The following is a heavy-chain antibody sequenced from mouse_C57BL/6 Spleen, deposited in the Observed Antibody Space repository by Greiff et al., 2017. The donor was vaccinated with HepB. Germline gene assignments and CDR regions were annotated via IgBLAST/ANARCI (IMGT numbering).Heavy chain of an antibody. CDR3: ARGGVYWYFDV. Sequence: VQLQHSGAELVKPGASVKISCKASGYAFSSYWMNWVKQRPGKGLEWIGQIYPGDGDTNYNGKFKGKATLTADKSSSTAYMQLSSLTSEDSAVYFCARGGVYWYFDVWGTGTTVTVSS. CDR2: IYPGDGDT. CDR1: GYAFSSYW. J-gene: IGHJ1*03. V-gene: IGHV1-80*01.